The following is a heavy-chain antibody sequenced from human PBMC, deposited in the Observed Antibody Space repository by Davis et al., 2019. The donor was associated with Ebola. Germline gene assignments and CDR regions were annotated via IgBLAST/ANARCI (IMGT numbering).Heavy chain of an antibody. CDR3: ARDPIAAAGTDNWFDP. CDR1: GYTLTELS. J-gene: IGHJ5*02. Sequence: ASVKVSCKVSGYTLTELSMHWVRQAPGQGLEWMGWINPNSGGTNYAQKFQGRVTMTRDTSISTAYMELSSLRSEDTAVYYCARDPIAAAGTDNWFDPWGQGTLVTVSS. CDR2: INPNSGGT. D-gene: IGHD6-13*01. V-gene: IGHV1-2*02.